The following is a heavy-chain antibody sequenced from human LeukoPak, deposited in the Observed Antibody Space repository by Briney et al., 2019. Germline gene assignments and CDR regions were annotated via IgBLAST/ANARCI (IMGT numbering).Heavy chain of an antibody. V-gene: IGHV3-21*01. CDR3: ASQLSIAAADNY. CDR2: ISSSSSYI. D-gene: IGHD6-13*01. Sequence: GGSLRLSCAASGFTFSSYSMNWVRQAPGKGLEWVSSISSSSSYIYYADSVKGRFTISRDNAKNSLYLQMNSLRAEDTAVYYCASQLSIAAADNYWGQGTLVTVSS. J-gene: IGHJ4*02. CDR1: GFTFSSYS.